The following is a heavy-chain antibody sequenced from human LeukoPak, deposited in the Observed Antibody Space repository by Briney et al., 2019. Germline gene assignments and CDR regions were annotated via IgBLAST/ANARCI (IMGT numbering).Heavy chain of an antibody. CDR3: AKELSEMATISHFHY. J-gene: IGHJ4*02. V-gene: IGHV3-23*01. Sequence: GGSLRLSCAASGFTFSSYVMSWVRQAPGKGLEWVSAISGSGGSTYYADSVKGRFTISRDNSKNKLFLQMNGLRAEDTAVYYCAKELSEMATISHFHYWGQGTLVTVSS. D-gene: IGHD5-24*01. CDR2: ISGSGGST. CDR1: GFTFSSYV.